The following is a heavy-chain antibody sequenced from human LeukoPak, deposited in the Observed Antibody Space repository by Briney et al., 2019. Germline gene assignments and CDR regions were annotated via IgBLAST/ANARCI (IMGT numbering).Heavy chain of an antibody. CDR1: GFTFSSYG. V-gene: IGHV3-33*01. CDR2: IWYDGSNK. D-gene: IGHD2-2*01. CDR3: ARDADIVVVPAAMIGWFDP. Sequence: GGSLRLSCSASGFTFSSYGMHWVRQAPGKGLEWVAVIWYDGSNKYYADSVKGRFTISRDNSKNTLYLQMNSLRAEDTAVYYCARDADIVVVPAAMIGWFDPWGQGTLVTVSS. J-gene: IGHJ5*02.